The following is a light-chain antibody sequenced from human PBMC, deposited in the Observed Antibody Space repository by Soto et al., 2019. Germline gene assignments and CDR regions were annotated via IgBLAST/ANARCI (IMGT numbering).Light chain of an antibody. Sequence: DIQMTQSPSSLSAYVGDRVTITCQASQDINNYVNWYRQTPGKAPELLIHDASNLETGVPSRFSGSGSGTDFTLTISRLQPEDIATYYCQQYDNLPITFGQGTRLEIK. CDR2: DAS. CDR3: QQYDNLPIT. J-gene: IGKJ5*01. CDR1: QDINNY. V-gene: IGKV1-33*01.